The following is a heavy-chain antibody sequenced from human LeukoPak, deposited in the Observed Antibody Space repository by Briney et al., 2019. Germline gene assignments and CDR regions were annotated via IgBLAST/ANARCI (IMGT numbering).Heavy chain of an antibody. CDR3: ARESYYYDSSGYYF. CDR1: GFTFSSYT. CDR2: IKQDGSEK. Sequence: SGGSLRLSCAASGFTFSSYTINWVRQAPGKGLEWVANIKQDGSEKYYVDSVKGRFTISRDNAKNSLYLQMNSLRAEDTAAYYCARESYYYDSSGYYFWGQGTLVTVSS. D-gene: IGHD3-22*01. J-gene: IGHJ4*02. V-gene: IGHV3-7*03.